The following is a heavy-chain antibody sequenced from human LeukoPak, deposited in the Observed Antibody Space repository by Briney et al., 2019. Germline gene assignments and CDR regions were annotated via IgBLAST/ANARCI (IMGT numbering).Heavy chain of an antibody. V-gene: IGHV4-59*01. CDR1: GASFSSYY. CDR2: IYYSGST. Sequence: SETLSLTCAVSGASFSSYYWSWIRQPPGKGLEWIGYIYYSGSTNYNPSLKSRVTISVDTSKNQFSLRLSSVPAADTAVYYCARSGGRDGYNFDYWGQGTLVTVSS. J-gene: IGHJ4*02. CDR3: ARSGGRDGYNFDY. D-gene: IGHD5-24*01.